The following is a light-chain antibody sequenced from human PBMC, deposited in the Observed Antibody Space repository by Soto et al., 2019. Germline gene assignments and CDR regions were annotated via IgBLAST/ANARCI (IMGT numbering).Light chain of an antibody. CDR3: QQYGTSPLT. V-gene: IGKV3-20*01. CDR1: QSVRSIA. CDR2: GAS. Sequence: EILLTQSPGTLSLSPGERAALSCRASQSVRSIALAWYQQRPGQAPRLLSYGASDRATGIPDRFSGSGSGTDFPLNISRLEAEDFGVYFCQQYGTSPLTFGGGTKVEIK. J-gene: IGKJ4*01.